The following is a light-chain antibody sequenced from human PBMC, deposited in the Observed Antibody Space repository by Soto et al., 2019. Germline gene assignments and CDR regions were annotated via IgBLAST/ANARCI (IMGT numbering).Light chain of an antibody. V-gene: IGKV1-5*01. Sequence: PSSLSASVGDRVTISCRASQSVNRWLAWYQQRPGKAPRLLSYDASNLESGVPSRFSGSVSVTEFTLTISSLQPDDFATYFCQQYYTFPYIFGQGTKVDIK. CDR2: DAS. CDR1: QSVNRW. J-gene: IGKJ2*01. CDR3: QQYYTFPYI.